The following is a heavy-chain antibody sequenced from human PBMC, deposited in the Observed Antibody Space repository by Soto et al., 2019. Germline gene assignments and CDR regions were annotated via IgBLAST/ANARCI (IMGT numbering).Heavy chain of an antibody. CDR3: AKDRIVVVVAAAFDI. J-gene: IGHJ3*02. CDR1: GCTFSSYA. CDR2: ISGSVGRT. D-gene: IGHD2-15*01. V-gene: IGHV3-23*01. Sequence: EVQLLESGGGLVQPGGSLRLSCAASGCTFSSYAMSWVRQAPGKGLEWVSAISGSVGRTYYADSFKGRFTISLDNSKNTLYLQMNSLRAEDTAVYYCAKDRIVVVVAAAFDIWGQGTMVTVSS.